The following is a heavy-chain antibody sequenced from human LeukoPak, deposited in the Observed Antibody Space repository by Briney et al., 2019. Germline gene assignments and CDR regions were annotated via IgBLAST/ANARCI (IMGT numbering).Heavy chain of an antibody. CDR2: IYYSGST. Sequence: SETLSLTCTVSGGSISGSSYYWGWIRQPPGKGLEWIGSIYYSGSTYYNPSLKSRVTISVDTSKNQFSLKLSSVTAADTAVYYCARGVRYFDYWGQGTLVTVPS. V-gene: IGHV4-39*07. J-gene: IGHJ4*02. CDR1: GGSISGSSYY. D-gene: IGHD2-8*01. CDR3: ARGVRYFDY.